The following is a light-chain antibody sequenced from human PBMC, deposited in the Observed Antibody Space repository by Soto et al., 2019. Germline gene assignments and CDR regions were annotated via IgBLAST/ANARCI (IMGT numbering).Light chain of an antibody. CDR1: QSITRN. J-gene: IGKJ1*01. Sequence: EIVMTQSPATLSVSPGERATLSCRASQSITRNLAWYQQSPGQAPRLLIYGASTRATGIPARFSGSGSGTEFTLTSNSLQSEDFAVYYCQQYGSSPKTFGQGTKVDIK. CDR3: QQYGSSPKT. V-gene: IGKV3-15*01. CDR2: GAS.